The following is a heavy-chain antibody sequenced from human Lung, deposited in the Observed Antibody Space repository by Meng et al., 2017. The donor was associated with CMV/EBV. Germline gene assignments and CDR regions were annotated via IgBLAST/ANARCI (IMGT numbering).Heavy chain of an antibody. CDR3: ATQESRDGHNPY. D-gene: IGHD5-24*01. Sequence: LEPAGSWSVKPSGTPSLTCVVSGCSISSKYWWTWVRQSPGKGLEWIGEMYHSGTTNYNPSLKSRVTISMGKSNNQLSLKLNSVTAADTAVYYCATQESRDGHNPYWGQGTLVTVSS. V-gene: IGHV4-4*02. CDR1: GCSISSKYW. CDR2: MYHSGTT. J-gene: IGHJ4*02.